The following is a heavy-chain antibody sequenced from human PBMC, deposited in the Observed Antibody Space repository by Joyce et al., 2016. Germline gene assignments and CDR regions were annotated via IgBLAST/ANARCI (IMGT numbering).Heavy chain of an antibody. CDR3: ARDTTGYRYGVKIFDY. CDR2: ISSSTNTI. V-gene: IGHV3-11*04. J-gene: IGHJ4*02. D-gene: IGHD4-17*01. Sequence: GLVKPGGSLRLSCAASGFTFSDYYMSWIRQAPGKGLEWVSYISSSTNTIYYTDSVKGRFTISRDNAKNSLYLQMNSLRAEDTAVYYCARDTTGYRYGVKIFDYWGQGTLVTVSS. CDR1: GFTFSDYY.